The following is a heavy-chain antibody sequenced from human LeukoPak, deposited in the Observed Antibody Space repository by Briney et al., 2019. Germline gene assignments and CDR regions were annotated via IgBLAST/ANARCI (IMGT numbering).Heavy chain of an antibody. D-gene: IGHD1-26*01. CDR3: ATAPSRMEEPYYYYGMDV. CDR2: INSDGSEG. Sequence: GGSLRLSCAVSGFTFSGFWMSWPRQAPGKGLEWVASINSDGSEGYYADVVKGRFTISRDNAENSLYLQINSLRAEDTAVYYCATAPSRMEEPYYYYGMDVWGQGPTVTVS. V-gene: IGHV3-7*03. J-gene: IGHJ6*02. CDR1: GFTFSGFW.